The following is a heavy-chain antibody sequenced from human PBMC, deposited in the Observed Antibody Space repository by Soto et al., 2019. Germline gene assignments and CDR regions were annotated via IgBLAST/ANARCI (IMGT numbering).Heavy chain of an antibody. Sequence: QVQLQESGPGLVKPSKTLSLTCTVSGDSIIPYYWSWIRQPPGKGLEWIGYIYFNGSTNYNPSLKSRVTISVDTSKNQFSLKLSSVTATDTAVYYCARGRVGELFQPYYFDYWGQGTLVPVSS. V-gene: IGHV4-59*08. J-gene: IGHJ4*02. D-gene: IGHD3-10*01. CDR2: IYFNGST. CDR1: GDSIIPYY. CDR3: ARGRVGELFQPYYFDY.